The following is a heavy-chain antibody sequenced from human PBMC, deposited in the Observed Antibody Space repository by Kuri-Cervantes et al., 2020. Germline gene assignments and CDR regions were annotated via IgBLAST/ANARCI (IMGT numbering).Heavy chain of an antibody. CDR3: AKDQQRDPTSGGPDY. CDR1: GFTFSSYW. CDR2: INSDGSSA. Sequence: GESLKISCAASGFTFSSYWMHWVRQAPGKGLVWVSRINSDGSSASYADSVKGRFTISRDNAKNTLYLQMNSLRAEDTAVYYCAKDQQRDPTSGGPDYWGQGTLVTVSS. J-gene: IGHJ4*02. V-gene: IGHV3-74*01. D-gene: IGHD1/OR15-1a*01.